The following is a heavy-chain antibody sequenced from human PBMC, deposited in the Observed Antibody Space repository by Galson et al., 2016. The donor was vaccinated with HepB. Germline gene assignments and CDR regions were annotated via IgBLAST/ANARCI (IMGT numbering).Heavy chain of an antibody. D-gene: IGHD3-9*01. CDR3: VHSRRHDWEKYYFDY. J-gene: IGHJ4*02. Sequence: PALVKPTQTLTLTCTFSGSSLTTSGVGVGWIRQPPGEALEWLALIYWDGDKRYRPSLRSRLSITTDTSKNQVVLIMTNMDPVDTATYYCVHSRRHDWEKYYFDYWGQGTLVTVSS. CDR1: GSSLTTSGVG. CDR2: IYWDGDK. V-gene: IGHV2-5*02.